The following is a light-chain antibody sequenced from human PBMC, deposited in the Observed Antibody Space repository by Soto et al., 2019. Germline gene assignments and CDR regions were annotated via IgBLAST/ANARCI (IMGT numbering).Light chain of an antibody. J-gene: IGKJ4*01. CDR1: QSVLYSSNNENY. Sequence: DVVLTQSPDSLAVSLGERATINCKSSQSVLYSSNNENYLAWYQQKPGQPPKLLIYRASTRESGVPDRFSGSGSGTDFTLTISSLEPEDFAVYYCQQRCNWPPVTFGGGTKVEIK. V-gene: IGKV4-1*01. CDR2: RAS. CDR3: QQRCNWPPVT.